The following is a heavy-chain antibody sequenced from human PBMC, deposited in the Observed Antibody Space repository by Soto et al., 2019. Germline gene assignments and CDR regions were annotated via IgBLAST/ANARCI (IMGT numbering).Heavy chain of an antibody. V-gene: IGHV3-23*01. CDR3: ARGKYSGLDAFDI. CDR1: GFTFSNYV. Sequence: GGSLRLSCAASGFTFSNYVMSWVRQAPGKGLEWVSSISGSGDNTYYADSVKGRFTISRDNAKNSLYLQMNSLRAEDTAVYYCARGKYSGLDAFDIWGQGTMVTVSS. CDR2: ISGSGDNT. J-gene: IGHJ3*02. D-gene: IGHD5-12*01.